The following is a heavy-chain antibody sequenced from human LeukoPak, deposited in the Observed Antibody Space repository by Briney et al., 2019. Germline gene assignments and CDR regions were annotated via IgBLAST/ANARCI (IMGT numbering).Heavy chain of an antibody. D-gene: IGHD3-9*01. CDR1: GYTFTSYG. V-gene: IGHV1-18*01. J-gene: IGHJ5*02. CDR2: ISAYNGNT. CDR3: TRDTGYPNWFDP. Sequence: GASVKVSCTASGYTFTSYGISWVRQAPGQGLEWVGWISAYNGNTDYAQRFQGRVTVTTGTSTSTAYLHLRSLRSDDTAVYYCTRDTGYPNWFDPWGQGTLVTVSS.